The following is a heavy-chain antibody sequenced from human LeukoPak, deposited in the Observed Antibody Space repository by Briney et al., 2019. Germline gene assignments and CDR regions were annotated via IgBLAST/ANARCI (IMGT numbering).Heavy chain of an antibody. CDR1: GYTFISYD. CDR3: ARTPPDYGIDY. V-gene: IGHV1-8*01. Sequence: ASVKVSCKASGYTFISYDINWVRQATGQGLEWMGWMSPNSGNTGYAQRFQGRITMTKSTSISTAYMELSDLESEDTAVYYCARTPPDYGIDYWGQGTLVTVSS. CDR2: MSPNSGNT. D-gene: IGHD4-17*01. J-gene: IGHJ4*02.